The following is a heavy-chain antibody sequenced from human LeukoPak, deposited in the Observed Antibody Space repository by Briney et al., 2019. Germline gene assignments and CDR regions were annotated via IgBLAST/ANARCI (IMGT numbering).Heavy chain of an antibody. CDR3: ARAGKYSSAVPDY. CDR2: IYYSGST. V-gene: IGHV4-30-4*01. Sequence: SETLSLTCTVSGGSISSGDYYWSWIRQPPGKGLEWIGYIYYSGSTYYNPSLKCRVTISVDTSKNQFSLKLSSVTAADTAVYYCARAGKYSSAVPDYWGQGTLVTVSS. CDR1: GGSISSGDYY. J-gene: IGHJ4*02. D-gene: IGHD6-25*01.